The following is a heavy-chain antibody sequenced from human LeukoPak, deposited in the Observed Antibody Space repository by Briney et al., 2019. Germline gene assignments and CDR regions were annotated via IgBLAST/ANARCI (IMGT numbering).Heavy chain of an antibody. CDR3: ARGAGTSYYYYYYMDV. CDR1: GGSISSSSYY. J-gene: IGHJ6*03. V-gene: IGHV4-39*07. CDR2: IYYSGST. D-gene: IGHD6-19*01. Sequence: SETLSLTCTVSGGSISSSSYYWGWIRQPPGKGLEWIGSIYYSGSTYYNPSLKSRVTISVDTSKNQFSLKLSSVTAADTAVYYCARGAGTSYYYYYYMDVWGKGTTVTVSS.